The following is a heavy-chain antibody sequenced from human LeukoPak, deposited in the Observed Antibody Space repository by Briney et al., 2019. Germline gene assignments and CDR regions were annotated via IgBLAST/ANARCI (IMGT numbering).Heavy chain of an antibody. CDR2: ISGSGGST. D-gene: IGHD3-10*01. V-gene: IGHV3-23*01. CDR3: AKSTEWGYYGSGGDYFDP. J-gene: IGHJ5*02. CDR1: GFTFSSYG. Sequence: GGSLRLSCAASGFTFSSYGMSWVRQAPGKGLEWVSAISGSGGSTYYADSVKGRFTISRDNSKNTLYLQMNSLRAEDTAVYYCAKSTEWGYYGSGGDYFDPWGQGTLVTVSS.